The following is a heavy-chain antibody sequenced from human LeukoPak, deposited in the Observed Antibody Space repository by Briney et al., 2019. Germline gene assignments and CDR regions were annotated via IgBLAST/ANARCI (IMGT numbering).Heavy chain of an antibody. CDR3: ARDGGYGGKTALGY. CDR2: IYSGGST. J-gene: IGHJ4*02. V-gene: IGHV3-66*01. Sequence: GGSLRLSCAASGFTVSSNYMSWVRQAPGKGLEWVSVIYSGGSTYYADSVKGRFTISRDNSKNTLYLQMNSLRAEDTAVYYCARDGGYGGKTALGYWGQGTLVTVSS. D-gene: IGHD4-23*01. CDR1: GFTVSSNY.